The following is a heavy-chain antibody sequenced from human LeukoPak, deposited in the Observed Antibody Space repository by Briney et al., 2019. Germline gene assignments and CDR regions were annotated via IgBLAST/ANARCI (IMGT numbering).Heavy chain of an antibody. J-gene: IGHJ4*02. Sequence: PGGSLRLSCAASGFTFSSYSMNWVRQAPGKGLEWVSYISSSSSTIHYADSVKGRFTISRDNAKNSLYLQMNSLRAEDTAVYYCATIFGVVTDFDYWGQGTLVTVSS. D-gene: IGHD3-3*01. CDR2: ISSSSSTI. CDR3: ATIFGVVTDFDY. CDR1: GFTFSSYS. V-gene: IGHV3-48*01.